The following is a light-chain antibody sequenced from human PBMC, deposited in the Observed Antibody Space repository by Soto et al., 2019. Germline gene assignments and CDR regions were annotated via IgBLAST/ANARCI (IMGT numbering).Light chain of an antibody. CDR3: QKYNSAPRT. CDR2: AAS. CDR1: QGFSNY. Sequence: DIQMTQSPSSRSASVGDRVTIPCRASQGFSNYLAWSQQKPGKVPKLLIYAASTLQSGVPSRFSGSGSGTDFTLTISSLQPEDVATYYCQKYNSAPRTFGQGTKVELK. V-gene: IGKV1-27*01. J-gene: IGKJ1*01.